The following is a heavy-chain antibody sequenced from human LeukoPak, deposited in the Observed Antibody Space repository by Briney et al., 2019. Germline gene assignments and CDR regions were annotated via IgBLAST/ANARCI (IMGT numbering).Heavy chain of an antibody. V-gene: IGHV1-18*01. CDR1: GYTFTSYG. CDR3: ASLAYCGGDCFGDAFDI. D-gene: IGHD2-21*02. Sequence: ASVKVSCKASGYTFTSYGISWVRQAPGQGLEWMGWISAYNGNTNYAQKLQGRVTMTTDTSTSTAYMELRSLRSDDTAVYYCASLAYCGGDCFGDAFDIWGQGTMVTVSS. CDR2: ISAYNGNT. J-gene: IGHJ3*02.